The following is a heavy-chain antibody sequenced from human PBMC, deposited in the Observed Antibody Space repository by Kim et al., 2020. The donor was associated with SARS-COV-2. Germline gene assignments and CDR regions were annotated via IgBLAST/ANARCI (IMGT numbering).Heavy chain of an antibody. V-gene: IGHV4-59*08. CDR2: IYYSGST. J-gene: IGHJ4*02. CDR3: ARLAPGNDFWSGYYYNQGTYYFDY. Sequence: SETLSLTCTVSGGSISSYYWSWIRQPPGKGLEWIGYIYYSGSTNYNPSLKSRVTISVDTSKNQFSLKLSSVTAADTAVYYCARLAPGNDFWSGYYYNQGTYYFDYWGQGTLVTVSS. D-gene: IGHD3-3*01. CDR1: GGSISSYY.